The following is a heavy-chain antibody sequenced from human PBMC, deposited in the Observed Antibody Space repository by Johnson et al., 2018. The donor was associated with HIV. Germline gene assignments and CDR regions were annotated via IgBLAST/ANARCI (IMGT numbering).Heavy chain of an antibody. CDR1: GFTVSSNY. CDR2: IYSGGST. J-gene: IGHJ3*02. Sequence: VQLVESGGGLVQPGRSLRLSCAASGFTVSSNYMSWVRQAPGKGLEWVSVIYSGGSTYYADSVKGRFTISRDNSKNTLYLQMNSLRAEDTAVYYCARADSSSSPWMGVDIWGQGTMVTGS. CDR3: ARADSSSSPWMGVDI. V-gene: IGHV3-66*01. D-gene: IGHD6-13*01.